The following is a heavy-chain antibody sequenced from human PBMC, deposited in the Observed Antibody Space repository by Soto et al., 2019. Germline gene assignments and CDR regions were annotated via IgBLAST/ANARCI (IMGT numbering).Heavy chain of an antibody. CDR3: ARTIAAAGTGYYYYGMDV. D-gene: IGHD6-13*01. J-gene: IGHJ6*02. CDR2: INPSGGST. CDR1: GYTFTSYY. Sequence: ASVKVSCKASGYTFTSYYMHWVRQAPGQGLEWMGIINPSGGSTSYAQKFQGRVTMTRDTSTSTVYMELSSLRSEDTAVYYCARTIAAAGTGYYYYGMDVWGQGTTVTVSS. V-gene: IGHV1-46*03.